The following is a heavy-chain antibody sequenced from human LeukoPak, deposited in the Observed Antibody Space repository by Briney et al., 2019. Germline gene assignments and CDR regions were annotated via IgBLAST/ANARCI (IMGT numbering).Heavy chain of an antibody. Sequence: ASVKVCCKASGYTFTGYYMHWVRQAPGQGVEWMGWINPNSGGTNYAQKFQGRVTMTRDTSISTAYMELSRLRSDDTAVYYCARRVEMATIYLFDYWGQGTLVTVSS. D-gene: IGHD5-24*01. CDR2: INPNSGGT. V-gene: IGHV1-2*02. J-gene: IGHJ4*02. CDR3: ARRVEMATIYLFDY. CDR1: GYTFTGYY.